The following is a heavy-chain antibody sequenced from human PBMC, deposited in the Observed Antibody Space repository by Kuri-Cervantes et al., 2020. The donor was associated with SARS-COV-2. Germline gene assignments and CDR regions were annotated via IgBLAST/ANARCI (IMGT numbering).Heavy chain of an antibody. J-gene: IGHJ6*03. V-gene: IGHV3-20*04. CDR2: INWNGGST. Sequence: GESLKISCAASGFTFDDYGMSWVRQAPGKGLEWVSVINWNGGSTYYADSVKGRFTISRDNSKNTLYLQMNSLRAEDTAVYYCARSGVSAATGYYYYYMDVWGKGTTVTVSS. D-gene: IGHD1-14*01. CDR1: GFTFDDYG. CDR3: ARSGVSAATGYYYYYMDV.